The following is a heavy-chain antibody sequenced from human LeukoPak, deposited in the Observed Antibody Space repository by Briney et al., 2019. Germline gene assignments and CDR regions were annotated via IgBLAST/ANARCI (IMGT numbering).Heavy chain of an antibody. CDR3: PKGYHFSFVSTLEYGDSYFDH. CDR1: GFTFSSYA. Sequence: GGPLRLSCAASGFTFSSYAMSWVRQAPGRGLEWVSAIGGSGGSTYYADSVKGRFTISRDNSENTLYLQMNSLRAEDTAVYYRPKGYHFSFVSTLEYGDSYFDHWGQGTLVTVSS. D-gene: IGHD4-17*01. CDR2: IGGSGGST. V-gene: IGHV3-23*01. J-gene: IGHJ4*02.